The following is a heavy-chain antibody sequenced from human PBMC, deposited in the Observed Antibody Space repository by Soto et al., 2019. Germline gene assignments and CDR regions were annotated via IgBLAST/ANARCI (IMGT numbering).Heavy chain of an antibody. V-gene: IGHV3-23*01. CDR3: AKRRGYYLREYYFDD. Sequence: GGSLRLSCAASGFTFTSYPMSWVRQAPGKGLEWVAGISGSGGTTYYADSVKGRFTISRDNSKNPVYVQMNSLRAEDPAVYYWAKRRGYYLREYYFDDWGQGTLVTVSS. D-gene: IGHD3-22*01. J-gene: IGHJ4*02. CDR2: ISGSGGTT. CDR1: GFTFTSYP.